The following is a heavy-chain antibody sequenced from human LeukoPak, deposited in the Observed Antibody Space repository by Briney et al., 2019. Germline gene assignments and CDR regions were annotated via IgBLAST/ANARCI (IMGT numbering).Heavy chain of an antibody. J-gene: IGHJ4*02. CDR2: IAYDGSNE. Sequence: PGGSLRLSCVVSGFTFNNYGMHWVRQAPGKGLDWVASIAYDGSNENYAESVKGRFTISRDNSKNTLYMQMNSLRAEDTAVYYCARPSGSVTIFGVVDYFDYWGQGSLVPVSS. V-gene: IGHV3-30*04. CDR3: ARPSGSVTIFGVVDYFDY. CDR1: GFTFNNYG. D-gene: IGHD3-3*01.